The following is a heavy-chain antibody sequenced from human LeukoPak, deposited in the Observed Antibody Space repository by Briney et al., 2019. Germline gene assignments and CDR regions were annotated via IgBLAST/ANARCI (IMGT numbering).Heavy chain of an antibody. Sequence: SETLSLTCTVSGGSISSGGYYWSWIRQPPGKGLEWIGYIYHSGSTYYNPSLKSRVTISVDRSKNQFSLKLSSVTAADTAVYYCARDNYPGNWFDPWGQGTLVTVSS. CDR3: ARDNYPGNWFDP. CDR2: IYHSGST. J-gene: IGHJ5*02. D-gene: IGHD4-11*01. CDR1: GGSISSGGYY. V-gene: IGHV4-30-2*01.